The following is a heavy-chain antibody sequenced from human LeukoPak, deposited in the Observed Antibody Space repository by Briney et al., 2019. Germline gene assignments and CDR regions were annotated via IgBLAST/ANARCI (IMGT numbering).Heavy chain of an antibody. CDR2: ISPSGGST. D-gene: IGHD4-17*01. J-gene: IGHJ5*02. CDR3: ARDSGDYEEGYNWFDP. V-gene: IGHV1-46*01. Sequence: ASVKVSCKAFGYTFTSNYMHWVRQAPGQGPEWMGVISPSGGSTTYAQKFQGRVTLTRDMSTSTDYLELSSLRSEDTAVYYCARDSGDYEEGYNWFDPWGQGTLVTVSS. CDR1: GYTFTSNY.